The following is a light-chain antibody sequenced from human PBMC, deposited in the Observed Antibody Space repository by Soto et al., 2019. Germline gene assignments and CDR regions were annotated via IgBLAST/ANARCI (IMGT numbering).Light chain of an antibody. CDR3: SSYTSSSLYV. V-gene: IGLV2-14*03. CDR2: DAS. CDR1: SNDIGAYNY. J-gene: IGLJ1*01. Sequence: QSALTQPASVSGSPGQSITISCTGTSNDIGAYNYVSWYQQHPGKAPKLMIYDASNRPSGLSNRFSGSKSGNTASLTISGLQAEDEADYYCSSYTSSSLYVFGTGTKLTVL.